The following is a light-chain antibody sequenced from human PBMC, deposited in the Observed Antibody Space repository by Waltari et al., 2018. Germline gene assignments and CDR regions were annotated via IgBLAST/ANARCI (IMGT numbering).Light chain of an antibody. CDR3: QHGYGTPFT. CDR2: KAS. V-gene: IGKV1-39*01. Sequence: IQMTTSPSPLSASLGDRVTITCRASENVNNYLNWYQQKLGKAPKLLIYKASTLQSGVPSSFSGSGSWTDYTFTISSLQSEDVATYYCQHGYGTPFTFVPGTKLDIK. CDR1: ENVNNY. J-gene: IGKJ3*01.